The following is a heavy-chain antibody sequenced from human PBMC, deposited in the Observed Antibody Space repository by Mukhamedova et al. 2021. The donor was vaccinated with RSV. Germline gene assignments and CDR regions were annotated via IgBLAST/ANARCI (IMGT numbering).Heavy chain of an antibody. Sequence: GGTNYAQKFQGRVTMTRDTSISTAYMELSRLRSDDTAVYYCARGYWYIVGATRDAFDIWGQGTMVTVSS. V-gene: IGHV1-2*02. D-gene: IGHD1-26*01. CDR2: GGT. J-gene: IGHJ3*02. CDR3: ARGYWYIVGATRDAFDI.